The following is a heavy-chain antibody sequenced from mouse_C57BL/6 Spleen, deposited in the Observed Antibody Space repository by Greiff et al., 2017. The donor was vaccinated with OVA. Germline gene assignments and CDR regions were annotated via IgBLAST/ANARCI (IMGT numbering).Heavy chain of an antibody. CDR1: GFNIKNTY. J-gene: IGHJ1*03. CDR3: ARGLLRSPWYFDV. V-gene: IGHV14-3*01. CDR2: IDPANGNT. Sequence: EVQLVESVAELVRPGASVKLSCTASGFNIKNTYMHWVKQRPEQGLEWIGRIDPANGNTKYAPKFQGKATITADTSSNTAYLQLSSLTSEDTAIYYCARGLLRSPWYFDVWGTGTTVTVSS. D-gene: IGHD1-1*01.